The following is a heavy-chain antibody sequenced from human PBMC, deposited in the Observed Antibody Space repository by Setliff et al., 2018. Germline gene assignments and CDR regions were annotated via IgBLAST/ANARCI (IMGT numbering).Heavy chain of an antibody. CDR3: ASLQAAQYFQY. V-gene: IGHV5-51*01. J-gene: IGHJ1*01. CDR1: GYSFTSNW. CDR2: IYPGDSET. Sequence: PGESLKISCVGSGYSFTSNWIAWVRQMPGKGLDWMGIIYPGDSETRYSPSFQGRVTISVDKSISTAYLQWGSLRASDSAIYYCASLQAAQYFQYWGQGTQVTVSS.